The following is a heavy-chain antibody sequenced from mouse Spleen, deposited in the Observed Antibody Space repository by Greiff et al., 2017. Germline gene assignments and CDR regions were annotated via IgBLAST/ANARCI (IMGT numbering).Heavy chain of an antibody. CDR3: TRGGLGRDFDY. J-gene: IGHJ2*01. CDR1: GYTFTDYE. Sequence: QVQLKQSGAELVRPGASVTLSCKASGYTFTDYEMHWVKQTPVHGLEWIGAIDPETGGTAYNQKFKGKAILTADKSSSTAYMELRSLTSEDSAVYYCTRGGLGRDFDYWGQGTTLTVSS. D-gene: IGHD4-1*01. V-gene: IGHV1-15*01. CDR2: IDPETGGT.